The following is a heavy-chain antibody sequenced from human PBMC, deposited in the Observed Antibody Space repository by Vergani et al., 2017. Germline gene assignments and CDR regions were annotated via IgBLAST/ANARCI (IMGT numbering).Heavy chain of an antibody. V-gene: IGHV1-46*01. CDR3: ARGLTPLTMIVVVMTDAFDI. Sequence: QVQLVQSGAEVKKPGASVKVSCKASGYTFTSYYMHWVRQDPGQGLEWMGIINPSGGSTSYAQKFQGRVTMTRDTSTSTVYMELSSLRSEDTAVYYCARGLTPLTMIVVVMTDAFDIWGQGTMVTVSS. CDR2: INPSGGST. D-gene: IGHD3-22*01. J-gene: IGHJ3*02. CDR1: GYTFTSYY.